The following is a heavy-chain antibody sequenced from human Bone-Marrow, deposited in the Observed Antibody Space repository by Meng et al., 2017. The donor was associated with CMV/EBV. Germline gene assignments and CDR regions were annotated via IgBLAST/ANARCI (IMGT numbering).Heavy chain of an antibody. CDR3: ARRVGWNDDRSFDY. CDR2: IYYSGST. D-gene: IGHD1-1*01. J-gene: IGHJ4*02. V-gene: IGHV4-39*01. CDR1: GGSVSSGSYY. Sequence: SETLSLTCTVSGGSVSSGSYYWSWIRQPPGKGLEWIGSIYYSGSTYYNPSLKSRVTISVDTSKNQFSLKLSSVTAADTAVYYCARRVGWNDDRSFDYWGQGTLVTVSS.